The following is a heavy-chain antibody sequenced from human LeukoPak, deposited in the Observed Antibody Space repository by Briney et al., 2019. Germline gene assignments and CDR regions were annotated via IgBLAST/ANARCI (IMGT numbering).Heavy chain of an antibody. CDR1: GFTFSNYW. D-gene: IGHD6-19*01. CDR2: IKKDGSEK. CDR3: AAGAGWLIDY. J-gene: IGHJ4*02. Sequence: GGSLRLSCAASGFTFSNYWMNWVRQAPGKGLEWVAIIKKDGSEKIYVDSVRGRFTITRDNAKNTLYLQMNSLRAEDTAVYYCAAGAGWLIDYWGQGTLVTVSS. V-gene: IGHV3-7*01.